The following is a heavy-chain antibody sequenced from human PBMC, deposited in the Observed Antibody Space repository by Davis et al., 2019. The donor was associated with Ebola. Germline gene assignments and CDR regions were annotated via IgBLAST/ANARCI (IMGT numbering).Heavy chain of an antibody. CDR3: AKKGHSSGWWTRSFDY. D-gene: IGHD6-19*01. Sequence: GESLKISCAASGFTFSSYAMSWVRQAPGKGLEWVSAISGSGGSTYYADSAKGRFTISRDNSKNTLYLQMNSLRAEDTAVYYCAKKGHSSGWWTRSFDYWGQGTLVTVSS. J-gene: IGHJ4*02. CDR1: GFTFSSYA. V-gene: IGHV3-23*01. CDR2: ISGSGGST.